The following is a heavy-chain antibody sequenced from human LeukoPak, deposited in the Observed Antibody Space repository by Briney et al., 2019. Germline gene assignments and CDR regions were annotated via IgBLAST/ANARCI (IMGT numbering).Heavy chain of an antibody. CDR3: ARATLLDCTSGVCVFYYYGMDV. CDR1: GYTFTSHD. Sequence: EASVKVSCKASGYTFTSHDINWVRQTTGQGLEWMGWMSPKSGATGYAQSFQGRVNMTRDTSTGTAYMELSSLRSDDTAVYYCARATLLDCTSGVCVFYYYGMDVWGQGTTVTVSS. D-gene: IGHD2-8*01. V-gene: IGHV1-8*01. J-gene: IGHJ6*02. CDR2: MSPKSGAT.